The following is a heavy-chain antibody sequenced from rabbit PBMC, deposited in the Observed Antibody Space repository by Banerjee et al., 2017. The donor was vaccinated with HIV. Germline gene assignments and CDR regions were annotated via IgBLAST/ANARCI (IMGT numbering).Heavy chain of an antibody. J-gene: IGHJ4*01. CDR1: GFSFSNKYV. CDR3: ARDLAGVIGWNFNL. D-gene: IGHD4-1*01. V-gene: IGHV1S45*01. Sequence: QQQLEESGGDLVKPEGSLTLTCTASGFSFSNKYVMCCVRQAPGKGLEWIACIYAGSSGSTQYANWAKGRFTISRPSSTTVTLQMTSLTAADTASYFCARDLAGVIGWNFNLWGPGTLVTVS. CDR2: IYAGSSGST.